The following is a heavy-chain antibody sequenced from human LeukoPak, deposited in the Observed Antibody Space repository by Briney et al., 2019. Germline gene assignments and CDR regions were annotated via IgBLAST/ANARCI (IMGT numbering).Heavy chain of an antibody. Sequence: PGGSLRLSCAASGFTFISYWMSWVRQAPGKGLEWVSVIYSGGYTYYADSVKGRFTISRDSSKNTLYLQMNSLRAEDTAVYYCAKTGNPATGDYWGQGTLVTVSS. CDR1: GFTFISYW. CDR2: IYSGGYT. V-gene: IGHV3-53*01. D-gene: IGHD1-1*01. J-gene: IGHJ4*02. CDR3: AKTGNPATGDY.